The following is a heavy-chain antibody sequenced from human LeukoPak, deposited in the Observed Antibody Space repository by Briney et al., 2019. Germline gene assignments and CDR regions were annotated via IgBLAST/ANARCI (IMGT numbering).Heavy chain of an antibody. D-gene: IGHD3-10*01. CDR1: GGSIRSHY. CDR3: ARWGEHSTLPVYAFDL. J-gene: IGHJ3*01. V-gene: IGHV4-59*11. Sequence: PSETLSLTCTFSGGSIRSHYWNWVRQPPGKGLEWIGFGHYSGSTMYNPSLNSRVALSVDTSKNHFSLKLNSVTAADTAVYYCARWGEHSTLPVYAFDLWGQGTMVTVSS. CDR2: GHYSGST.